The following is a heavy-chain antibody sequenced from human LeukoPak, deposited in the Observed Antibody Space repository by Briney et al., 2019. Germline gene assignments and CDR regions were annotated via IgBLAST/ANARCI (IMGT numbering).Heavy chain of an antibody. CDR3: VRGVSISSSWYNDI. D-gene: IGHD6-13*01. CDR1: GFTFSSYT. Sequence: GGSLRLSCAASGFTFSSYTMNWVRQPPGKGLEWVSNIGTSSTTIYYADSVKGRFTISRDNAKNSLYLQMNSLRAEDTAVYYCVRGVSISSSWYNDIWGQGTMVTVSS. V-gene: IGHV3-48*01. CDR2: IGTSSTTI. J-gene: IGHJ3*02.